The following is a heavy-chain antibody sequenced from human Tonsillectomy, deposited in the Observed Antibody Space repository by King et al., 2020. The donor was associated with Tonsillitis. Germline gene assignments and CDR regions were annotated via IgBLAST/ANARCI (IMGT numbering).Heavy chain of an antibody. J-gene: IGHJ4*02. D-gene: IGHD6-13*01. V-gene: IGHV4-34*01. CDR2: INHSGST. CDR3: ARGRYSSSWFDY. CDR1: GGSFSGYY. Sequence: HVQLPQWGAGLLKPSETLSLTCAVYGGSFSGYYWSWIRQPPGKGLEWIGEINHSGSTNYNPSLKSRVTISVDTSKNQFSLKLSSVTAADTAVYYCARGRYSSSWFDYGGQGTLVTVSS.